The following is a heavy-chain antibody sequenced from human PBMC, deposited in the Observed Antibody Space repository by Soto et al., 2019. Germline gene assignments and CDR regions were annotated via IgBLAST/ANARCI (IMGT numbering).Heavy chain of an antibody. V-gene: IGHV1-18*01. J-gene: IGHJ4*02. CDR2: ITTDKGKT. Sequence: GASVKVSCKTSGYTFTSYGISWVRQAPGQGLEWMGWITTDKGKTTYAQKFQGRVAMTTDTSTSTAYMELRSLRSDDTAVYYCATRSPGDYWGQGTLVTVSS. CDR3: ATRSPGDY. CDR1: GYTFTSYG.